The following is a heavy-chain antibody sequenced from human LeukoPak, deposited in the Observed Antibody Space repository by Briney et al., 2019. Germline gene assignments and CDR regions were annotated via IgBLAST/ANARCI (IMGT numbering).Heavy chain of an antibody. CDR1: GYTFTGYY. V-gene: IGHV1-2*02. D-gene: IGHD3-10*01. CDR2: INPNSGGT. Sequence: ASVKVSCKASGYTFTGYYMHWVRQAPGQGLEWMGWINPNSGGTNYAQKFQGRVTMTRDTSISTAYMELSRLRSDDTAVYYCARGTYYYDSGNYYNGAFDIWGQGTMVTVSS. CDR3: ARGTYYYDSGNYYNGAFDI. J-gene: IGHJ3*02.